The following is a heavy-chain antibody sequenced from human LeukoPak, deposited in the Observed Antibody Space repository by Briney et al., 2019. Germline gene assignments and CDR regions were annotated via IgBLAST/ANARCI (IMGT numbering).Heavy chain of an antibody. CDR3: ARDHFTMVRGAEFDY. CDR1: GFTFSNYG. D-gene: IGHD3-10*01. V-gene: IGHV3-33*01. Sequence: PGGSLRLSCAASGFTFSNYGMHWVRQAPGKGLQWVAVIWYDGSNKYYAESVKGRFTISRDNSKNTLYLQMNSLSAEDTAVYYCARDHFTMVRGAEFDYWGQGTLVTVSS. CDR2: IWYDGSNK. J-gene: IGHJ4*02.